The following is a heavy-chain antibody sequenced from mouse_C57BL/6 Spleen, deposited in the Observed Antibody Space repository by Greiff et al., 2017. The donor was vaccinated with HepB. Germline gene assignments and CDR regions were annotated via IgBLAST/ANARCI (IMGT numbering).Heavy chain of an antibody. Sequence: QVQLQQSGPELVKPGASVKISCKASGYAFSSSWMNWVKQRPGKGLEWIGRIYPGDGDTNYNGKFKGKATLTADKSSSTAYMQLSSLTSEDSAVYFCARSPYYSNLYYFDYWGQGTTLTVSS. CDR2: IYPGDGDT. CDR1: GYAFSSSW. CDR3: ARSPYYSNLYYFDY. J-gene: IGHJ2*01. V-gene: IGHV1-82*01. D-gene: IGHD2-5*01.